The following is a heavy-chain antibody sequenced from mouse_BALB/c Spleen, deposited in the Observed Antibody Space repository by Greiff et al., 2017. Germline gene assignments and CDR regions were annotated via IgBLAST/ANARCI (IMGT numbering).Heavy chain of an antibody. Sequence: QVHVKQSGAELVKPGASVKLSCKASGYTFTSYYMYWVKQRPGQGLEWIGEINPSNGGTNFNEKFKSKATLTVDKSSSTAYMQLSSLTSEDSAVYYCTRLWRGWFAYWGQGTLVTVSA. CDR2: INPSNGGT. CDR3: TRLWRGWFAY. V-gene: IGHV1S81*02. CDR1: GYTFTSYY. J-gene: IGHJ3*01.